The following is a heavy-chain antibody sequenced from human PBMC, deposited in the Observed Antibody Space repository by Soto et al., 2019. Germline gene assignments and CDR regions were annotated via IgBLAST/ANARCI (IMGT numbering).Heavy chain of an antibody. CDR2: INAGNGNT. Sequence: ASVKVSCKASGYTFTSYAMHWVRQAPGQRLEWMGWINAGNGNTKYSQKFQGRVTITRDTSASTAYMELSSLRSEDTAVYYCARDRVWFTWFDYWGQGTLVTVSS. D-gene: IGHD3-10*01. CDR1: GYTFTSYA. V-gene: IGHV1-3*01. CDR3: ARDRVWFTWFDY. J-gene: IGHJ4*02.